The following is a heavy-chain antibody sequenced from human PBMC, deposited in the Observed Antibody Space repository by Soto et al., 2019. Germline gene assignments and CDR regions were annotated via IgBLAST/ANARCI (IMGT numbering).Heavy chain of an antibody. D-gene: IGHD5-12*01. CDR1: GFTFSSYS. V-gene: IGHV3-21*01. Sequence: PGGSLRLSCAASGFTFSSYSMNWVRHAPGKGLEWVSSISSSSSYIYYADSLKGRFTISRDNAKNSLYLQMNSLRAEDTAVYYCARDNRMVATDYWGQGILVTVSS. CDR3: ARDNRMVATDY. CDR2: ISSSSSYI. J-gene: IGHJ4*02.